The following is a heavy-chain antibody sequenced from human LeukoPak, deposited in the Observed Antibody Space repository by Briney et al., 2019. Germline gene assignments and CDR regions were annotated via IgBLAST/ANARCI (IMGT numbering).Heavy chain of an antibody. CDR2: INPDNNGT. V-gene: IGHV1-2*02. CDR1: GYTFIAYY. J-gene: IGHJ4*02. CDR3: ARDPTAGYASSATDY. D-gene: IGHD2-15*01. Sequence: SVKVSCKASGYTFIAYYMHWVRQAPGQGLEWMGWINPDNNGTNYAQKFQGRVTMTSDTSITTAYMELSGLTSDDTAVYYCARDPTAGYASSATDYWGQGTLVTVSS.